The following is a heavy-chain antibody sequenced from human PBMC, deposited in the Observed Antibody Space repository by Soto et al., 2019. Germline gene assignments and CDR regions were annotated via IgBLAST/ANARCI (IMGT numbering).Heavy chain of an antibody. D-gene: IGHD4-17*01. CDR1: GFTVSSNY. V-gene: IGHV3-53*01. Sequence: PGGSLRLSCAASGFTVSSNYMSWVRQAPGKGLEWVSVIYSGGSTYYADSVKGRFTISRDNSKNTLYLQMNSLRAEDTAVYYCARDLMTTSWRYGMDVWGQGTTVTV. CDR2: IYSGGST. J-gene: IGHJ6*02. CDR3: ARDLMTTSWRYGMDV.